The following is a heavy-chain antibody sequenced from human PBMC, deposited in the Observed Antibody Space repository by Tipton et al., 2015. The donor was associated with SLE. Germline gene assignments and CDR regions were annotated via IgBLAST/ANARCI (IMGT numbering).Heavy chain of an antibody. CDR1: GFTFSSYW. Sequence: SLRLSCTASGFTFSSYWMHWVRQVPGKGLVWVSEIDSDGSRTNYADSVEGRFSIYRDNAKNTLFLEMNSLRTGDTAVYYCARGSDQVDFDYWGQGTLVSVSS. J-gene: IGHJ4*02. V-gene: IGHV3-74*01. CDR3: ARGSDQVDFDY. CDR2: IDSDGSRT.